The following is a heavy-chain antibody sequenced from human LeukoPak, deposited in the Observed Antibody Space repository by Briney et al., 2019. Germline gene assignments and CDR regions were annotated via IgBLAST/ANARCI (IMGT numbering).Heavy chain of an antibody. CDR2: MSYDGSNK. CDR3: ARDYGYYYGSGSYYIPD. D-gene: IGHD3-10*01. J-gene: IGHJ4*02. Sequence: GGSLRLSCAASGFTFSSYAMHWVRQAPGKGLEWVAVMSYDGSNKYYADSVKGRFTISRDNSKNTLYLQMNSLRAEDTAVYYCARDYGYYYGSGSYYIPDWGQGTLVTVSS. CDR1: GFTFSSYA. V-gene: IGHV3-30-3*01.